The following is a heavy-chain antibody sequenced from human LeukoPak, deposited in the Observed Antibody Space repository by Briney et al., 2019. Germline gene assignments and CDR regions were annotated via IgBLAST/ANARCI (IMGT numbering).Heavy chain of an antibody. V-gene: IGHV4-31*03. CDR3: ARWDGSSPGFCY. D-gene: IGHD2-15*01. Sequence: SETLSLTCTVSGGSISSGSYYWSWIRQHPGKGLEWIGYIYYSGSTCYNPSLKSRVTISVDTSKNQFSLKLSSVTAADTAVYYCARWDGSSPGFCYWGQGTLVTVSS. CDR2: IYYSGST. CDR1: GGSISSGSYY. J-gene: IGHJ4*02.